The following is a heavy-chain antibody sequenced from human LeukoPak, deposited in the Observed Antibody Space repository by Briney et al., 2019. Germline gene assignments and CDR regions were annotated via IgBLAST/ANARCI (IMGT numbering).Heavy chain of an antibody. CDR1: GFTFSSYA. V-gene: IGHV3-64D*06. Sequence: GGSLRLSCSASGFTFSSYAMHWVRQAPGQGLEYVLAISSNGNNTYYADSVKGRFTISRDNSKNTLYLQMSSLRPEDTAVYYCVKDPRSSRPSWGQGTLVTVSS. D-gene: IGHD6-13*01. J-gene: IGHJ4*02. CDR3: VKDPRSSRPS. CDR2: ISSNGNNT.